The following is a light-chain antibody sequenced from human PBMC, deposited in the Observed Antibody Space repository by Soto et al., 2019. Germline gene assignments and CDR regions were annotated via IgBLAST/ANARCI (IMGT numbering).Light chain of an antibody. V-gene: IGKV3-20*01. CDR1: QSVSSSY. J-gene: IGKJ1*01. CDR3: HQYGKSPWT. CDR2: GVS. Sequence: EIVLTQSPGTLSLSPGKRATLSCRASQSVSSSYLAWYQQKPGQTPRLLIHGVSSRATGIPDRFSGSGSGTDFSRTISRLEPEDFAVDYGHQYGKSPWTFGQGTKVEIK.